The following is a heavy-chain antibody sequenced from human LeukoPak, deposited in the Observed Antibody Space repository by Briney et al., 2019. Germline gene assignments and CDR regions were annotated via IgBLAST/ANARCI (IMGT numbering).Heavy chain of an antibody. CDR3: ARQGGSLGPNWFDP. J-gene: IGHJ5*02. V-gene: IGHV4-39*01. D-gene: IGHD3-16*01. CDR1: GGSIRSSSYY. Sequence: PSETLSLTCSVSGGSIRSSSYYWGWIRQPPGKGLEWIGSIYYSGSTYYNPSLKSRVTISVDTSKNQFSLKLSSVTAADTAVYYCARQGGSLGPNWFDPWGQGTLVTVSS. CDR2: IYYSGST.